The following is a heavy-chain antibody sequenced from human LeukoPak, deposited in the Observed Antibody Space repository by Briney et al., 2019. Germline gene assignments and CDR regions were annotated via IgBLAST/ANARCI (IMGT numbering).Heavy chain of an antibody. CDR3: ARQASAYGSGSSNWFDP. J-gene: IGHJ5*02. CDR1: GFTFSDYY. V-gene: IGHV3-11*01. CDR2: ISSSGSTI. Sequence: GGSLRFSCAASGFTFSDYYMSWIRQAPGKGLEWVSYISSSGSTIYYADSVKGRFTISRDNAKNSLYLQMNSLRAEDTAVYYCARQASAYGSGSSNWFDPWGQGTLVTVSS. D-gene: IGHD3-10*01.